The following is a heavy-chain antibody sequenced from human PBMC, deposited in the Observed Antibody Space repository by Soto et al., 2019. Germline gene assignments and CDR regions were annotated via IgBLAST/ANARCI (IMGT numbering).Heavy chain of an antibody. CDR1: GGSFSGYY. Sequence: SETLSLTCAVYGGSFSGYYWSWIRQPPGKGLEWIGEINHSGSTNYNPSLKSRVTISVDTSKNQFSLKLSSVTAADTAVYYCARSKALFGKRRFQYCSSTSCSRSGYSYGYCNYYHYMDVWGKGTTVTVSS. D-gene: IGHD2-2*01. J-gene: IGHJ6*03. V-gene: IGHV4-34*01. CDR3: ARSKALFGKRRFQYCSSTSCSRSGYSYGYCNYYHYMDV. CDR2: INHSGST.